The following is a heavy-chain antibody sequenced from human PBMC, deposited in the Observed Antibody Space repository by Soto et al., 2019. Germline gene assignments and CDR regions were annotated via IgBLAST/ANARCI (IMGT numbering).Heavy chain of an antibody. CDR3: ARHPNYFGSCSNGFDP. CDR1: GYNSVNSW. V-gene: IGHV5-10-1*03. Sequence: VQLVQSGAEVKKPGESLRISCKDSGYNSVNSWISWVRQMPGKGLEWMGRIDPYDSSVNYNQSLQGDVTLSVDKAITTANLQWASLKATDTAIYYCARHPNYFGSCSNGFDPWGQGTLVTVSS. D-gene: IGHD3-10*01. J-gene: IGHJ5*02. CDR2: IDPYDSSV.